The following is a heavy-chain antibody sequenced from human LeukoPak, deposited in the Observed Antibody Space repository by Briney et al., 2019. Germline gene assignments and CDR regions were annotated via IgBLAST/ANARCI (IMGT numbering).Heavy chain of an antibody. Sequence: GGSLRLSCGASGFVFDDYDMHWVRQAPGKGLEWVAFIRSDGYHTYYTDSVKGRFIITRDNFKDTLYLQMNSLRLEDMAVYYCAKPSGSGVDYWGRGTRVTVSS. J-gene: IGHJ4*02. V-gene: IGHV3-30*02. CDR3: AKPSGSGVDY. D-gene: IGHD1-26*01. CDR2: IRSDGYHT. CDR1: GFVFDDYD.